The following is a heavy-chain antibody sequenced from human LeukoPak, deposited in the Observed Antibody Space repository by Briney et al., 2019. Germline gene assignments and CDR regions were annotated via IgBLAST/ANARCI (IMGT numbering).Heavy chain of an antibody. CDR2: IYHSGST. CDR3: ARVTTAASFFDY. V-gene: IGHV4-4*02. D-gene: IGHD6-13*01. CDR1: GGSISSSNS. Sequence: PSETLSLTCAVSGGSISSSNSWSWVRQPPGKGLEWIGEIYHSGSTNYNPSLKSRVTISVDKSKNQFTLKLSSVTAADTAVYYCARVTTAASFFDYWGQGTLVTVSS. J-gene: IGHJ4*02.